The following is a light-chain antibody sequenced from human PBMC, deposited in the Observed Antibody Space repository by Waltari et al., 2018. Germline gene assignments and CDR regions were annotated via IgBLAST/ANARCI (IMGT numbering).Light chain of an antibody. J-gene: IGLJ2*01. V-gene: IGLV1-40*01. CDR3: QSYDNILSASI. CDR1: SPNFGAGFD. CDR2: GNS. Sequence: QSVLTQPPSVSGDPGQRVTISCTGRSPNFGAGFDVPWYQQLPGTAPKLLIYGNSNRPSGVPDRFSGSKSGTSASLAITGLQAEDEADYYCQSYDNILSASIFGGGTKLTVL.